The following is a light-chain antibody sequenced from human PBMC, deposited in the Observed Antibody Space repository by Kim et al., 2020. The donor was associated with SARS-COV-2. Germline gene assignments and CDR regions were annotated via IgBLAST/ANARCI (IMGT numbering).Light chain of an antibody. CDR1: QSISSW. CDR3: QQYNNYPVT. J-gene: IGKJ4*01. V-gene: IGKV1-5*03. CDR2: KAS. Sequence: DIQMTQSPSTLSASVGDRVTITCRASQSISSWLAWYQQKPGKAPKFLIDKASSLESGVPSRFSGSGSGTEFTLTISSLQPDDFATYYCQQYNNYPVTFGGGTKVDIK.